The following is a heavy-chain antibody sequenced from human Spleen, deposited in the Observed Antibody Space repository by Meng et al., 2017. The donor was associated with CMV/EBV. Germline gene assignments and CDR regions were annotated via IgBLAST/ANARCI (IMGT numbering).Heavy chain of an antibody. J-gene: IGHJ5*02. CDR1: GFTFSDYY. CDR3: AKDRQASWFDP. V-gene: IGHV3-30*02. CDR2: IRYDGSNK. Sequence: GESLKISCAASGFTFSDYYMSWLRQAPGKGLEWVAFIRYDGSNKYYADSVKGRFTISRDNSKNTLYLQMNSLRAEDTAVYYCAKDRQASWFDPWGQGTLVTVSS.